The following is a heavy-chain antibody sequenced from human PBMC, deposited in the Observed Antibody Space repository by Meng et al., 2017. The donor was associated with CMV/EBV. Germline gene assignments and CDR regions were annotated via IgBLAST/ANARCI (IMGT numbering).Heavy chain of an antibody. J-gene: IGHJ5*02. D-gene: IGHD3-22*01. V-gene: IGHV3-21*01. Sequence: GGSLRLSCAASGFTFSSYWMNWVRQAPGKGLEWVSSISSSSSYIYYADSVKGRFTISRDNAKNSLYLQMNSLRAEDTAVYYCARDAKYYYDSSGYPSTGRGIDPWGQGTLVTVSS. CDR1: GFTFSSYW. CDR3: ARDAKYYYDSSGYPSTGRGIDP. CDR2: ISSSSSYI.